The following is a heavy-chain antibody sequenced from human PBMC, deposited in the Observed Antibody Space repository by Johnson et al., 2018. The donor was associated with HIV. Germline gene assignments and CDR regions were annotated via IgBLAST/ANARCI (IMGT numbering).Heavy chain of an antibody. CDR2: IKSKTDGGTT. CDR3: TTDGGDDYVWGSYRYTHDAFDI. CDR1: GFTFSNAW. Sequence: VQLVESGGGLVQPGGSLRLSCAASGFTFSNAWMSWVRQAPGKGLEWVGRIKSKTDGGTTDYAAPVKGRFTISRDDSKNTLYLQINSLKTEDTAVYYCTTDGGDDYVWGSYRYTHDAFDIWGQGTMVTVSS. D-gene: IGHD3-16*02. J-gene: IGHJ3*02. V-gene: IGHV3-15*01.